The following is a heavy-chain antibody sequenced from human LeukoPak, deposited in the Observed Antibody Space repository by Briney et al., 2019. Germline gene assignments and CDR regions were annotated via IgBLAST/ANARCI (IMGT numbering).Heavy chain of an antibody. Sequence: GGSLRLSCAASGFTFSSYGMHWVRQAPGKGLEWVAFIRYDGSNKYYADSVKGRFTISRDNSKNTLYLQMNSLRAEDTAMYYCAKDHYDFWSGYSGPLDYWGQGTLVTVSS. CDR2: IRYDGSNK. CDR3: AKDHYDFWSGYSGPLDY. CDR1: GFTFSSYG. D-gene: IGHD3-3*01. V-gene: IGHV3-30*02. J-gene: IGHJ4*02.